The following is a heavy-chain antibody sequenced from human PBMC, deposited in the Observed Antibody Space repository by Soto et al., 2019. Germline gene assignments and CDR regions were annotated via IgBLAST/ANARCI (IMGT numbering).Heavy chain of an antibody. V-gene: IGHV3-23*01. Sequence: EVPLLESGGGLVQPGGSLRLSCAASGFTFSSYAMSWVRQAPGKGLEWVSAISGSGGSTYYADSVKGRFTISRDNSKNTLYLQMNSLRAEDTAVYYCAKALGSSGWYDDYFDYWGQGTLVTVSS. CDR1: GFTFSSYA. J-gene: IGHJ4*02. CDR3: AKALGSSGWYDDYFDY. D-gene: IGHD6-19*01. CDR2: ISGSGGST.